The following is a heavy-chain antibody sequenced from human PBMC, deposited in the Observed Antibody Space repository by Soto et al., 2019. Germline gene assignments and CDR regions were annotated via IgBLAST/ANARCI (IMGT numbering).Heavy chain of an antibody. V-gene: IGHV4-31*03. CDR3: AREYCSSTSCYLAGNWFEP. CDR2: IYYSGST. Sequence: QVQLQESGPGLVKPSQTLSLTCTVSGGSISSGGYYWSWIRQHPGKGLEWIGYIYYSGSTYYNPSLKSRVTRSVDTSKNQFHLKLSSVTAADTAVYYCAREYCSSTSCYLAGNWFEPGVQGTLVTVSS. CDR1: GGSISSGGYY. D-gene: IGHD2-2*01. J-gene: IGHJ5*02.